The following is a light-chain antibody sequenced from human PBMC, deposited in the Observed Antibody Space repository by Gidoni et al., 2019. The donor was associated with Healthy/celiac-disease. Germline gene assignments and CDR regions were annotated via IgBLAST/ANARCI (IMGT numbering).Light chain of an antibody. CDR1: QSLLHSNGYNY. J-gene: IGKJ2*04. CDR3: MQALQTPCS. CDR2: LGS. V-gene: IGKV2-28*01. Sequence: IVMTQSPLSLPVTPGEPASISCRSSQSLLHSNGYNYLDWYLQKPGQSPQLLIYLGSNRASGVPDRFSGSGSGTDFTLKIRRVEAEDVGVYYCMQALQTPCSFGQGTKLEIK.